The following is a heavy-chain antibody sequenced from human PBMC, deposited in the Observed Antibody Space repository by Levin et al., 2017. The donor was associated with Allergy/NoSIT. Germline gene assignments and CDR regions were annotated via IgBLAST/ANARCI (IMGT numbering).Heavy chain of an antibody. Sequence: SETLSLTCTVSGGSISSSSYYWGWIRQPPGKGLEWIGSIYYSGSTYYNPSLKSRVTISVDTSKNQFSLKLSSVTAADTAVYYCARVITMVQGAKRVYYMDVWGKGTTVTVSS. CDR2: IYYSGST. J-gene: IGHJ6*03. V-gene: IGHV4-39*01. CDR1: GGSISSSSYY. D-gene: IGHD3-10*01. CDR3: ARVITMVQGAKRVYYMDV.